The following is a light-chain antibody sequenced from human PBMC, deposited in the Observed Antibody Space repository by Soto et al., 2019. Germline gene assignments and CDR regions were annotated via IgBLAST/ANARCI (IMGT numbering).Light chain of an antibody. CDR1: SANIGAAYN. Sequence: QSVLTQPPSESGAPGQRVTISCTGSSANIGAAYNVDWYQQLPGTAPKLMVYDVGKRPSGVPDRFSGSKSADTASLTISGLQAGDEADYYCCSYAGSYPFVFGCGTKV. CDR3: CSYAGSYPFV. V-gene: IGLV1-40*01. J-gene: IGLJ1*01. CDR2: DVG.